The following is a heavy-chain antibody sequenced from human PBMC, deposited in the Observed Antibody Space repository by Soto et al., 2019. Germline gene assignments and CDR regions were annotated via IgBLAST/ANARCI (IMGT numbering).Heavy chain of an antibody. Sequence: QMQLVQSGAEVKERGSSVKISCKTSGGTFNTYALTWVRQAPGQGREWIGGIIPIFGIKNVAQRFQGRVTINADESLTTAYMEMTSLRSDDTAVYYRAKEAGDHWGQGTLVTVSS. CDR3: AKEAGDH. D-gene: IGHD3-10*01. V-gene: IGHV1-69*01. CDR1: GGTFNTYA. J-gene: IGHJ4*02. CDR2: IIPIFGIK.